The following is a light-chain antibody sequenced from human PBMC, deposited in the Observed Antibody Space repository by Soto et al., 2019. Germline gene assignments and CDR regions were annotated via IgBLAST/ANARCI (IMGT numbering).Light chain of an antibody. CDR3: QQYNNWPRT. V-gene: IGKV3-20*01. CDR1: QSVPRSY. CDR2: GTS. Sequence: EILLTQSPGTLSLSPGERATLSCRASQSVPRSYLAWYQQKPGQAPRLLIYGTSSRATGIPDRFSGSGSGTDFTLTISSLQSEDFAVYYCQQYNNWPRTFGQGTKVDIK. J-gene: IGKJ1*01.